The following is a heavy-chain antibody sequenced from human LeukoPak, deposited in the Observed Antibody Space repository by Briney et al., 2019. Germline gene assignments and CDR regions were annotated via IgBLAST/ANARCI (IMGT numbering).Heavy chain of an antibody. CDR2: VYTGGST. Sequence: SETLSLTWTVSGASISSGNDYWSWIREPAGKGLVWIGRVYTGGSTNYNPSLKSRVTLSVDTSKNQFSLKLCSVTAADTAVYYCARDTYYYGSGTLYFDYWGQGTLVTVSS. D-gene: IGHD3-10*01. V-gene: IGHV4-61*02. CDR3: ARDTYYYGSGTLYFDY. J-gene: IGHJ4*02. CDR1: GASISSGNDY.